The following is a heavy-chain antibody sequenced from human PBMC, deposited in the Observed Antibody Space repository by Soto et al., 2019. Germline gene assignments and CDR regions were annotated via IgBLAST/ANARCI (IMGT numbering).Heavy chain of an antibody. J-gene: IGHJ4*02. CDR2: IYYSGST. D-gene: IGHD3-22*01. V-gene: IGHV4-59*08. CDR1: GGSVSSYY. CDR3: ARLYDSSGYWIFDY. Sequence: SETLSLTCTVSGGSVSSYYWSWIRQPPGKGLEYIGFIYYSGSTNYNPSLKSRVTISVDTSKNQFSLMLTSVTAADTAVYYCARLYDSSGYWIFDYWGQGTLVTVSS.